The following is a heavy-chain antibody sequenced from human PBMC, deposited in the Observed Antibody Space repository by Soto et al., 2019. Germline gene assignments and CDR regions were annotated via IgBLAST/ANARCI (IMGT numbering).Heavy chain of an antibody. J-gene: IGHJ4*02. CDR2: IYYSGST. CDR3: ASPPLLYSRSWSWFDY. D-gene: IGHD6-13*01. Sequence: QLQLQESGPGLVKPSETLSLTCTVSGGSISSSSYYWGWIRQPPGTGLEWIGSIYYSGSTYYNPSHKSRVTISVDTTQHQCSLKLCSVTEADTAVYYCASPPLLYSRSWSWFDYWGQGNLVTVSS. CDR1: GGSISSSSYY. V-gene: IGHV4-39*01.